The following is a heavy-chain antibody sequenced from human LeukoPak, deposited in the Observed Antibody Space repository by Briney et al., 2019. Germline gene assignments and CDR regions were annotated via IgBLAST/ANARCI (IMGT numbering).Heavy chain of an antibody. Sequence: GGSLRLSCAASGFTFSTYNMHWVRQTPDKGLEWVAVISYDGSNKYYADSVKGRFTISRDDSKNTLYLEMNSLNAEDTAVYYCAKDRAGSWAIDYWGQGTLVTVSS. CDR3: AKDRAGSWAIDY. CDR1: GFTFSTYN. V-gene: IGHV3-30*18. J-gene: IGHJ4*02. CDR2: ISYDGSNK. D-gene: IGHD6-13*01.